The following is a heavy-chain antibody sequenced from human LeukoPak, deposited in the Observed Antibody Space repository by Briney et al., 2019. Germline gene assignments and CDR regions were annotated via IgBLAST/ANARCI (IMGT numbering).Heavy chain of an antibody. V-gene: IGHV1-3*01. Sequence: ASVKVSCKASGYTFTSYAMHWVRQAPGQRLEWMGWINAGNGNTKYSQKFQGRVTITRDTSASTAYMELSSLRSEDTAVYYCARGPGITIFGVVSQTRYGMDVWGQGTTVTVSS. J-gene: IGHJ6*02. CDR1: GYTFTSYA. D-gene: IGHD3-3*01. CDR3: ARGPGITIFGVVSQTRYGMDV. CDR2: INAGNGNT.